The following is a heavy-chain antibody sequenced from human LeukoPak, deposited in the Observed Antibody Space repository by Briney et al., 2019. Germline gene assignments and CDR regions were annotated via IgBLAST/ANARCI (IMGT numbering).Heavy chain of an antibody. CDR2: IYPGDSDT. D-gene: IGHD3-22*01. J-gene: IGHJ4*02. CDR1: GYSFTSYW. V-gene: IGHV5-51*01. CDR3: ARRSTYYYDSSGYPDY. Sequence: GESLKISCKGSGYSFTSYWIGWVRQMPGKGLEWMGIIYPGDSDTRYSPSFQGQVTISADKSISTAYLQWSSLKASDTAMYYCARRSTYYYDSSGYPDYWGQGTLVIVSS.